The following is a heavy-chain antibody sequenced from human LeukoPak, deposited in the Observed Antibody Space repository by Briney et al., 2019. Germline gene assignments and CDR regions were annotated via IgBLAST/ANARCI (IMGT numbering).Heavy chain of an antibody. CDR2: FWYDGSNT. D-gene: IGHD5-12*01. V-gene: IGHV3-33*01. Sequence: GGSLRLSCAASGFIFSNYGMHWVRQAPGKGLEWVAVFWYDGSNTYYADSVKGRFTISRDTSKNTLYLQMNSLRAEDTAVYYCARDFGRLRYNYFDCWGQRTLVTVSS. CDR3: ARDFGRLRYNYFDC. CDR1: GFIFSNYG. J-gene: IGHJ4*02.